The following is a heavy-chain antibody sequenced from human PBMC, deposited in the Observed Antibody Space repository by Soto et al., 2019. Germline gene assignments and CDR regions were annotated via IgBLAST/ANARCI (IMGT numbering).Heavy chain of an antibody. Sequence: QVQLQESGPALVKPSETLSLTCIVSGASISSRSSYWGWIRQPPGKGLEGVGTFYSGSTYNNPSLKSRVTISVDTSKNQFSLKLSSVAAEDTAIYYCATTRGIAVGGSFDHWGQGTLVTVSS. CDR2: FYSGST. CDR3: ATTRGIAVGGSFDH. J-gene: IGHJ5*02. V-gene: IGHV4-39*01. D-gene: IGHD6-13*01. CDR1: GASISSRSSY.